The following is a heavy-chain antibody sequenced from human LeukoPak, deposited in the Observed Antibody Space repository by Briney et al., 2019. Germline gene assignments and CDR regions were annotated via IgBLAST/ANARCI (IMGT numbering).Heavy chain of an antibody. CDR2: INHSGST. J-gene: IGHJ6*02. Sequence: SETLSLTCAVYGGSFSVCYWSCIRQPPRKGLEWSGEINHSGSTNYNPPLKSRVTISLETSKNHFSLKLSSVTASDTAVYYFARGITMIRGVILGAHYSGMDVWGQGTPVTVSS. V-gene: IGHV4-34*01. D-gene: IGHD3-10*01. CDR1: GGSFSVCY. CDR3: ARGITMIRGVILGAHYSGMDV.